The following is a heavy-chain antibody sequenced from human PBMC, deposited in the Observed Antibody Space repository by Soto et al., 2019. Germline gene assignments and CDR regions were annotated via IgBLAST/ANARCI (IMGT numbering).Heavy chain of an antibody. CDR2: IKQDGSVK. CDR3: ARDGPNWNYGMDV. D-gene: IGHD1-20*01. CDR1: GFTFSSYW. J-gene: IGHJ6*02. V-gene: IGHV3-7*03. Sequence: GGSLRLSCAASGFTFSSYWMSWVRQAPGKGLEWVANIKQDGSVKYYVDSVKGRFTISRDNAKNSLYLQMNSLRAEDTAVYYCARDGPNWNYGMDVWGQGTTVTVSS.